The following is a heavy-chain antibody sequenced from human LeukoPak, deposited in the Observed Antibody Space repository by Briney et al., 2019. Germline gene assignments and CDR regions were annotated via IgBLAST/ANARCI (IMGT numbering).Heavy chain of an antibody. V-gene: IGHV4-39*07. CDR3: ARDLYSGSFPDY. CDR1: GGSISSSSYY. D-gene: IGHD1-26*01. J-gene: IGHJ4*02. CDR2: IYYSGST. Sequence: PSETLSLTCTVSGGSISSSSYYWRWIRQPPGKGLEWIGSIYYSGSTYYNPSLKSRVTISVDTSKNQFSLKLSSVTAADTAVYYCARDLYSGSFPDYWGQGTLVTVSS.